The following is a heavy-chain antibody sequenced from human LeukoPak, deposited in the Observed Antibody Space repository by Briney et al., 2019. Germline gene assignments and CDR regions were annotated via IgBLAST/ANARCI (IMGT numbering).Heavy chain of an antibody. Sequence: GGSLRLSCAGSGFIFNNYAMHWVRQPPGKGLEWVSGISWNSGSIDYADSVKGRFTISRDDAKNSLYLQMNSLRVEDTAFYYCAKDNRRHYTSGPNPDSLHWGQGALVTVSS. CDR1: GFIFNNYA. J-gene: IGHJ4*02. D-gene: IGHD6-19*01. CDR3: AKDNRRHYTSGPNPDSLH. V-gene: IGHV3-9*01. CDR2: ISWNSGSI.